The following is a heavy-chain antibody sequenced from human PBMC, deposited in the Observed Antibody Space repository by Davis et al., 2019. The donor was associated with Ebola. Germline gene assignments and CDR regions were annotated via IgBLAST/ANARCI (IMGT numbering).Heavy chain of an antibody. CDR1: GFTFSSYA. Sequence: GESLKISCAASGFTFSSYAMSWVRQAPGKGLEWVSAISGSGGSTYYADSVKGRFTISRDNAKNSLYLQMNSLRAEDTAVYYCARHSWRRFDYWGQGTLVTVSS. CDR2: ISGSGGST. D-gene: IGHD1-1*01. CDR3: ARHSWRRFDY. V-gene: IGHV3-23*01. J-gene: IGHJ4*02.